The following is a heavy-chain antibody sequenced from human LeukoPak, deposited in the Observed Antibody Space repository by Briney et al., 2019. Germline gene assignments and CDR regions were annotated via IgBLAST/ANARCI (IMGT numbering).Heavy chain of an antibody. CDR2: IWYDGSNK. CDR3: ARDAERVYYDSSGYFVAYYFDY. Sequence: GRSLRLSCAASGFTFSSYGMHWVRQAPGKGLEWVAVIWYDGSNKYYADSVKGRFTVSRDNSKNTLYLQMNSLRAEDTAVYYCARDAERVYYDSSGYFVAYYFDYWGRGTLVTVSS. CDR1: GFTFSSYG. D-gene: IGHD3-22*01. J-gene: IGHJ4*02. V-gene: IGHV3-33*01.